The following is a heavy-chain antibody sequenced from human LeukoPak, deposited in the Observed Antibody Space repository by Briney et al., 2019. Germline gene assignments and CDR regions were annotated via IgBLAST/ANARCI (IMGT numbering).Heavy chain of an antibody. D-gene: IGHD3-3*01. V-gene: IGHV4-38-2*02. J-gene: IGHJ4*02. CDR2: IYHSGNT. CDR3: ARDRIMIFGVVISSFDY. CDR1: SYSIRTGYH. Sequence: PSETPSLTCTVSSYSIRTGYHWGWIRQFPGKGLEWIGSIYHSGNTYYNPSLRSRVTISVDTSKNQFSLNLSSVTAADTAVYYCARDRIMIFGVVISSFDYWGQGTLVTVSS.